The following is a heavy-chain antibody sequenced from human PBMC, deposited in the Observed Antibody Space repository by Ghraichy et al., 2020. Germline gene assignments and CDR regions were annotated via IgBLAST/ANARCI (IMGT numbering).Heavy chain of an antibody. CDR1: GFTFSSYA. D-gene: IGHD3-10*01. Sequence: GGSLRLSCAASGFTFSSYAMHWVRQAPGKGLEWVSSISSTYTYIYYADSVRGRFTVSRDNAKNSLDLQMSSLTAEDTAIYYCARGITMVRGLLYFFDYWGQGTLVTVS. J-gene: IGHJ4*02. CDR2: ISSTYTYI. CDR3: ARGITMVRGLLYFFDY. V-gene: IGHV3-21*01.